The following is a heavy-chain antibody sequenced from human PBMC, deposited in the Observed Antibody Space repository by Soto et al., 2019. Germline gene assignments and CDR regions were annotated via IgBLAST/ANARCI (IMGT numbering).Heavy chain of an antibody. CDR3: ARERYQVLSDGMDV. CDR1: GFTFSDYY. Sequence: ASVKVSCKASGFTFSDYYMHWVREALGQGLEWMGWLNPKSGGTTYAQKFQGRLTLSRDTSINTAYMELSRLSIDDTALYYCARERYQVLSDGMDVWGQGTTVTVSS. D-gene: IGHD2-2*01. J-gene: IGHJ6*02. V-gene: IGHV1-2*02. CDR2: LNPKSGGT.